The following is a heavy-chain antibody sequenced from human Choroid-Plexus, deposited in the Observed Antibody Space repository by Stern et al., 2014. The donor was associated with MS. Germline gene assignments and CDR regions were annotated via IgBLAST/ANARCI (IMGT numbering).Heavy chain of an antibody. CDR1: GFTFGSCA. D-gene: IGHD2/OR15-2a*01. CDR2: VSYDGSNK. V-gene: IGHV3-30*18. J-gene: IGHJ5*02. Sequence: QVQLVESGGGVVQPGRPLRLSCVASGFTFGSCAMHWVRQATGKGLEWVAGVSYDGSNKYYAGSVKGRFTISRDNSQNTLYMQMSSLRPEDTAVYYCAKDRQYLTYFFDHWGQGSLVTVSS. CDR3: AKDRQYLTYFFDH.